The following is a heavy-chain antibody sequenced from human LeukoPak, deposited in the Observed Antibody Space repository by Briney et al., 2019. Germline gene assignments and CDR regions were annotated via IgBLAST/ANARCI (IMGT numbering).Heavy chain of an antibody. J-gene: IGHJ4*02. CDR2: ISAYNGNT. V-gene: IGHV1-18*01. CDR1: GYTFTSYG. CDR3: ARDPADYYDSSGHCDY. D-gene: IGHD3-22*01. Sequence: GASVKVSCKASGYTFTSYGISWVRQAPGQGLEWMGWISAYNGNTNYAQKLQGRVTMTTDTSTSTAYMELRSLRSDDTAVYYCARDPADYYDSSGHCDYWGQGTLVTVSS.